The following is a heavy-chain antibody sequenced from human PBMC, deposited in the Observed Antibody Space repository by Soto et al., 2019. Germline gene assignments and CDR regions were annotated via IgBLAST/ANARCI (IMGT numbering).Heavy chain of an antibody. V-gene: IGHV3-33*01. J-gene: IGHJ6*02. CDR3: ARDAGYSYGYYYYYGMDV. CDR1: GFTFSSYG. D-gene: IGHD5-18*01. Sequence: QVQLVESGGGVVQPGRSLRLSCAASGFTFSSYGMHWVRQAPGKGLEWVAVIWYDGSNKYYADSAKGRFTISRDNSKNTLYLQMNSLRAEDTAVYYCARDAGYSYGYYYYYGMDVWGRGTTVTVSS. CDR2: IWYDGSNK.